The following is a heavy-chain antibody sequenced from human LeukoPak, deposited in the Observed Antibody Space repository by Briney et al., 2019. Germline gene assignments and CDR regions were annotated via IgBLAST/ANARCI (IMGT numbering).Heavy chain of an antibody. Sequence: GASVKVSCKASGGTFSSYAISWVRQAPGQGLEWMGRIIPILGIANYAQKFQGRVTITADKSTSTAYMELSSLRSEDTAVYYCASRTGDHYYYGMDVWGQGTTVTVSS. CDR3: ASRTGDHYYYGMDV. CDR1: GGTFSSYA. J-gene: IGHJ6*02. CDR2: IIPILGIA. V-gene: IGHV1-69*04. D-gene: IGHD4-17*01.